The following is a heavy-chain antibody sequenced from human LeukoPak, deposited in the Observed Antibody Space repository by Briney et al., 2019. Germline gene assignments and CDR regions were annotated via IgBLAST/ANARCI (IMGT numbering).Heavy chain of an antibody. Sequence: GGSLRLSCASSGFTFSNYVLYWVCQAPGKGLEWVAGMSHDGSNIYYADPVKGRFTVSRDNSKNTLYLQMNSLRVEDTAVYSCARESFGDYYFDYWGQGTLVTVSS. CDR2: MSHDGSNI. CDR3: ARESFGDYYFDY. V-gene: IGHV3-30*14. CDR1: GFTFSNYV. D-gene: IGHD4-17*01. J-gene: IGHJ4*02.